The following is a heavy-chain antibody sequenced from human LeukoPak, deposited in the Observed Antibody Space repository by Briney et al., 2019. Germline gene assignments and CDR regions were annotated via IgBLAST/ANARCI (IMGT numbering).Heavy chain of an antibody. Sequence: GSLRLSCAASGFTVSSNYMSWVRQAPGKGLEWIGYIYHTGSSNYNPSLKSRVAISLDTSKNQFSLNLSSVTAADTAVYYCARAFISAVRFDYWGQGILVTVSS. CDR3: ARAFISAVRFDY. D-gene: IGHD3-10*01. CDR1: GFTVSSNY. CDR2: IYHTGSS. V-gene: IGHV4-59*08. J-gene: IGHJ4*02.